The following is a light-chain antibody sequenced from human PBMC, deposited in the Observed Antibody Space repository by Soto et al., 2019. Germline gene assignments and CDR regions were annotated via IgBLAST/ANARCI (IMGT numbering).Light chain of an antibody. CDR3: SSYAGSSYV. J-gene: IGLJ1*01. V-gene: IGLV2-8*01. CDR2: EVS. Sequence: QSVLTQPPSMSAAPGQMVAISCSGTTSDVGAYNFVSWYQQHPGKAPKLIIYEVSKRPSGVPDRFSGSKSGNTASLTVSGLQAEDEADYYCSSYAGSSYVFGTGTKLTVL. CDR1: TSDVGAYNF.